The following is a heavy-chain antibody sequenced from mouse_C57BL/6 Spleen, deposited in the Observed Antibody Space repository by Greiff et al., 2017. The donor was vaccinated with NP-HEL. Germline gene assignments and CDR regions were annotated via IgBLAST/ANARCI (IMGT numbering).Heavy chain of an antibody. CDR3: ATEVYFDY. J-gene: IGHJ2*01. CDR2: ISYDGSN. Sequence: EVQLQESGPGLVKPSQSLSLTCSVTGYSITSGYYWNWIRQFPGNKLEWMGYISYDGSNNYNPSLKNRISITRDTSKNQFFLKLNSVTTEDTATYYCATEVYFDYWGQGTTLTVSS. V-gene: IGHV3-6*01. CDR1: GYSITSGYY.